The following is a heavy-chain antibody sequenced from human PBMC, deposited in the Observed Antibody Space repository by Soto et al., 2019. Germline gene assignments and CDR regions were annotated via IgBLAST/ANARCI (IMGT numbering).Heavy chain of an antibody. Sequence: QVQLVESGGGLVKPGGSLRLSCAASGFTFSDYYMTWFRQARGKGLEWLSCISTTGSYTSYADSVKGRFTISRDNAENSLYLQMDSLRGEDTAVYYCARIVGARLNDYWGQGTLVTVS. V-gene: IGHV3-11*05. D-gene: IGHD1-26*01. CDR2: ISTTGSYT. J-gene: IGHJ4*02. CDR3: ARIVGARLNDY. CDR1: GFTFSDYY.